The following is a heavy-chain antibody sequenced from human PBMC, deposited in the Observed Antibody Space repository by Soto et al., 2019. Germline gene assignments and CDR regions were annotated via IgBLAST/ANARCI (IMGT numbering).Heavy chain of an antibody. CDR3: ARSQGSSTSLEIYYYYYYGMDV. V-gene: IGHV1-69*01. CDR2: IIPISGTA. D-gene: IGHD2-2*01. CDR1: GGTFSSYA. J-gene: IGHJ6*02. Sequence: QVQLVQSGAEVKKPGSSVKVSCKASGGTFSSYAISWVRQAPGQGLEWMGGIIPISGTANYAEKFQGRVTITADQSTSTANMELSSLRPEDTAVYYCARSQGSSTSLEIYYYYYYGMDVWGQGTTVTVSS.